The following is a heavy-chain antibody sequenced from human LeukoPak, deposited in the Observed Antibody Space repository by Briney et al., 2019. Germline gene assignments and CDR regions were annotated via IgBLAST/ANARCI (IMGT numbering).Heavy chain of an antibody. CDR3: ARDSAAYCSGGTCYPFDY. D-gene: IGHD2-15*01. CDR1: GFTFSSYS. Sequence: GGSLRLSCAASGFTFSSYSMNWVRQAPGKGLEWVALLSYDATNKYYADSVKGRFTISRDTSKNTLYLQMSGLRGDDTAVYYCARDSAAYCSGGTCYPFDYWGQGTPVTVSS. V-gene: IGHV3-30*03. J-gene: IGHJ4*02. CDR2: LSYDATNK.